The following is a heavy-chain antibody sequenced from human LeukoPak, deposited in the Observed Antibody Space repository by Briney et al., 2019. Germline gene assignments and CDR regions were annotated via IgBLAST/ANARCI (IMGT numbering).Heavy chain of an antibody. V-gene: IGHV4-61*02. Sequence: SETLSLTCTVSGGSISSGSYYWSWIRQPAGKGLEWIGRIYTSGSTNYNPSLKSRVTISVDTSKNQFSLKLSSVTAADTAVYYCARAITVRGFDYWGQGTLVTVSS. CDR1: GGSISSGSYY. J-gene: IGHJ4*02. CDR3: ARAITVRGFDY. D-gene: IGHD3-10*01. CDR2: IYTSGST.